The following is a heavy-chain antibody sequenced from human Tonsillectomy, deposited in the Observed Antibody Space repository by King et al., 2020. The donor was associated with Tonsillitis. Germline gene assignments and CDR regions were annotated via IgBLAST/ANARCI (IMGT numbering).Heavy chain of an antibody. CDR2: IRDDGSNR. V-gene: IGHV3-30*02. CDR1: GFTFSHYG. J-gene: IGHJ4*02. Sequence: VQLVESGGGVVQPGGSLRLSCAASGFTFSHYGMHWVRQAPGKGLEGVAFIRDDGSNRQYVDSVKGRFTISRDNSKNTLDLQMNSLRAEDTAVYYCAGMVYAGDYWGQGTLVTVSS. CDR3: AGMVYAGDY. D-gene: IGHD2-8*01.